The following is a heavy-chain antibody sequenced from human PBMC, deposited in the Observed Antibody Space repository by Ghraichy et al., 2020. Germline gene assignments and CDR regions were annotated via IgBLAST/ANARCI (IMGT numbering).Heavy chain of an antibody. Sequence: ETLSLTCTVSGGSISSSSYYWGWIRQPPGKGLEWIGSIYYSGSTYYNPSHKSRVTISVDTSKNQFSLKLSSLTAADTAVYYCARWRIRIAVAGPPRTAEYFQHWGQGTLVTVSS. CDR3: ARWRIRIAVAGPPRTAEYFQH. J-gene: IGHJ1*01. CDR1: GGSISSSSYY. V-gene: IGHV4-39*01. D-gene: IGHD6-19*01. CDR2: IYYSGST.